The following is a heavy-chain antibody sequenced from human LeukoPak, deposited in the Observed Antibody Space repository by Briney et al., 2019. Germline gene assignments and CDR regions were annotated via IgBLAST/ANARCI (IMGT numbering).Heavy chain of an antibody. CDR3: ARREVYVVVAAHFDY. Sequence: SETLSLTCTVSGGSISSYYWSWIRQPPGKGLEWIGYIYYSGSTNYNPSLKSRVTISVDTSKNQFSLKLSSVTAADTAVYYCARREVYVVVAAHFDYWGQGTLVTVSS. CDR1: GGSISSYY. V-gene: IGHV4-59*12. J-gene: IGHJ4*02. CDR2: IYYSGST. D-gene: IGHD2-15*01.